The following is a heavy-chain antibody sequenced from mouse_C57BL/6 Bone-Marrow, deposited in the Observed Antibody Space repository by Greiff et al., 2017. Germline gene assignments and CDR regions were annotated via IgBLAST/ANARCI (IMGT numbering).Heavy chain of an antibody. J-gene: IGHJ1*03. CDR3: ARSPLYYGSSYVGVFDV. D-gene: IGHD1-1*01. CDR1: GYTFTSYW. Sequence: QVQLQQPGAELVRPGTSVKLSCKASGYTFTSYWMHWVKQRPGQGLEWIGVIDPSDSYTNYNQKFKGKATLTVDTSSSTAYMQLSSLTSEDSAVYYCARSPLYYGSSYVGVFDVWGTGTTVTVSS. CDR2: IDPSDSYT. V-gene: IGHV1-59*01.